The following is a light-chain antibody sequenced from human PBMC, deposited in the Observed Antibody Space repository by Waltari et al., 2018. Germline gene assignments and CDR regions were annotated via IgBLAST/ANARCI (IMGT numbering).Light chain of an antibody. V-gene: IGLV6-57*01. Sequence: NFMLTQPHSVSESPGKTVTISCTRSSGSIASNYVQWYQQGPGSSPSTVIYEDNQRPSGVPDRFSGAIDNSSDSASLTSSGLRTEDEADYYCQSYDTSNRVFGVGTKVTVL. CDR1: SGSIASNY. J-gene: IGLJ3*02. CDR2: EDN. CDR3: QSYDTSNRV.